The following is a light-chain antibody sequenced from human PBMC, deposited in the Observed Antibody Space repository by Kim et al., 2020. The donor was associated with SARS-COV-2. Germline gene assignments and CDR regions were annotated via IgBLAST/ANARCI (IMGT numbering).Light chain of an antibody. CDR1: SSNIGNNY. J-gene: IGLJ1*01. V-gene: IGLV1-51*01. CDR3: GTWDSSLSAGNYV. Sequence: KVTISCSGSSSNIGNNYVSWYQQVPGTAPKLLIYDNNKRPSGIPDRFSGSKSGTSATLGITGLQTGDEADYYCGTWDSSLSAGNYVFGTGTKVTVL. CDR2: DNN.